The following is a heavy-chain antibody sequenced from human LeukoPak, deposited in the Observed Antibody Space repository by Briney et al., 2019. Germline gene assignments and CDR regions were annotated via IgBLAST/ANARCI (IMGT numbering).Heavy chain of an antibody. Sequence: SETLSLTCTVSGGFISSYYWSWIRRPPGKGLEWIGYIYYSGSTNYNPSLKSRVTISVDTSKNQFSLNLSSVTAADTAVYYCARLMSGWYNDYWGQGTLVTVSS. V-gene: IGHV4-59*01. J-gene: IGHJ4*02. CDR3: ARLMSGWYNDY. D-gene: IGHD6-19*01. CDR2: IYYSGST. CDR1: GGFISSYY.